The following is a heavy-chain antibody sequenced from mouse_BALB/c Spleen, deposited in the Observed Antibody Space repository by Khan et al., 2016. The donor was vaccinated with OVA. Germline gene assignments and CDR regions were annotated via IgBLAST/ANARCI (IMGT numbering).Heavy chain of an antibody. CDR3: ASHVTGSFAY. J-gene: IGHJ3*01. CDR1: GFTFSVYG. D-gene: IGHD4-1*01. CDR2: INSAGGYT. V-gene: IGHV5-6*02. Sequence: DVMLVESGGDLVKPGGSLRLSCAASGFTFSVYGMSWVRQAPDKRLEWVATINSAGGYTYYPDTVKGRFTISRNNAENTLSLQMSSLKSEDTAIYYCASHVTGSFAYWGQGTLVTVSA.